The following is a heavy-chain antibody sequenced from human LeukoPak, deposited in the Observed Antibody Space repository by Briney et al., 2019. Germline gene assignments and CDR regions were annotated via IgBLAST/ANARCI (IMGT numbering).Heavy chain of an antibody. V-gene: IGHV4-31*03. Sequence: PSETLSLTCTVSGVSISSGGYYWSWIRQHPGKGLEWIGYIYYSGSTYYNPSLKSRVTISVDTSNNQFSLKLSSVTAADTAVYYCARGPTVVSPYYYYYGMDVWGQGTTVTVSS. D-gene: IGHD4-23*01. CDR2: IYYSGST. CDR3: ARGPTVVSPYYYYYGMDV. J-gene: IGHJ6*02. CDR1: GVSISSGGYY.